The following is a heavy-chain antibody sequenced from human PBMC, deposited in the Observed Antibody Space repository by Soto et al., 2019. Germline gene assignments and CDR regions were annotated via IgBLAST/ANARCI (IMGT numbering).Heavy chain of an antibody. CDR3: ARGPPGDQVHY. Sequence: PSETLSLTCTVSGGSIRNNYWSWIRQPPGKGLEWIGHIFDSGTTYTNPSLRSQVAISLDTSKNHFSLTLSSVTAADTAVYYCARGPPGDQVHYWGQGALVIVSS. CDR2: IFDSGTT. D-gene: IGHD7-27*01. V-gene: IGHV4-4*09. CDR1: GGSIRNNY. J-gene: IGHJ4*02.